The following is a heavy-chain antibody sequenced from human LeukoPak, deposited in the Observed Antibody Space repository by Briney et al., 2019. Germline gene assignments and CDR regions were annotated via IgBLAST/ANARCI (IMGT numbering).Heavy chain of an antibody. Sequence: SETLSLTCTVSGGSISRGSYYWGWIRQPPGKGLEWIGYIYHSGSTYYNPSLKSRVTISVDRSKNQFSLKLSSVTAADTAVYYCARGGMVNPFDYWGQGTLVTVSS. CDR1: GGSISRGSYY. CDR2: IYHSGST. D-gene: IGHD5-18*01. J-gene: IGHJ4*02. CDR3: ARGGMVNPFDY. V-gene: IGHV4-30-2*01.